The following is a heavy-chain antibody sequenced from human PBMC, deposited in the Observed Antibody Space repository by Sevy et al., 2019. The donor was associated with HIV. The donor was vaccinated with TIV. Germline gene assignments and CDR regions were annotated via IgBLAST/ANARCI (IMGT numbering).Heavy chain of an antibody. D-gene: IGHD2-2*01. CDR1: GYTFNNYY. V-gene: IGHV1-46*02. CDR3: ARDDVVIPALGY. J-gene: IGHJ4*02. Sequence: ASVKVSCKACGYTFNNYYMHCVRQAPGQGLEWMGIINPTSGSTNYAQKFQGRFTMTRDTSTSTVYMELTSLTSEDTAVYYCARDDVVIPALGYWGQGTLVTVSS. CDR2: INPTSGST.